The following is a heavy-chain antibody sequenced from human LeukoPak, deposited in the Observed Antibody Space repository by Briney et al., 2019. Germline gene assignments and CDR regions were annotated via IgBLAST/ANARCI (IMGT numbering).Heavy chain of an antibody. V-gene: IGHV3-21*01. Sequence: GGSLRLSCAASGFPFSSYTMNWVRQAPGKGLEWVSSINSISSYIYYADSVKGRFTVSRDNAKTSLYLRMNSLRAEDTAVYYCAKDANYYDGRGIPVKFDYWGQGTLVTVSS. CDR1: GFPFSSYT. CDR2: INSISSYI. J-gene: IGHJ4*02. D-gene: IGHD3-22*01. CDR3: AKDANYYDGRGIPVKFDY.